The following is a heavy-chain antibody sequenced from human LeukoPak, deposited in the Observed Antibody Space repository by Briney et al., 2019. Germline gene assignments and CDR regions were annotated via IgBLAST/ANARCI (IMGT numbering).Heavy chain of an antibody. J-gene: IGHJ5*02. CDR1: VGSISRYY. CDR3: ARDVGPGQWDWFDP. D-gene: IGHD1-26*01. Sequence: PSETLSLTCTCSVGSISRYYWSWLRQPAWKGLDWIGRIYTSGSTNYNPSLKSRVTMSVDTSKNQFSLKLSSATAADTAVYYCARDVGPGQWDWFDPWGQGTLVTVSS. CDR2: IYTSGST. V-gene: IGHV4-4*07.